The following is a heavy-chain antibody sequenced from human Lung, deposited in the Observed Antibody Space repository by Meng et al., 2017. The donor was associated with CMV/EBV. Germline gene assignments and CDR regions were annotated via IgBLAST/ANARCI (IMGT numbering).Heavy chain of an antibody. Sequence: GEXXKISCRASGYTFSGYSMRWVRQAPGKGLEWVSSISGSGGSTYSADSVKGRLTISRDNSESTLYLQMNSLTAEDTAIYYCVKGWQNLGDYWGQGTMVTVSS. J-gene: IGHJ4*02. CDR3: VKGWQNLGDY. CDR2: ISGSGGST. CDR1: GYTFSGYS. V-gene: IGHV3-23*01. D-gene: IGHD7-27*01.